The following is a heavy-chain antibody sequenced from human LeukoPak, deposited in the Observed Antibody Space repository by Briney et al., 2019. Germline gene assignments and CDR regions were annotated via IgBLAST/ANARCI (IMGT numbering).Heavy chain of an antibody. J-gene: IGHJ4*02. D-gene: IGHD1-26*01. CDR2: ISSSGNAI. Sequence: GGSLRLSCAASGFTFGSFGMNWVRQAPGRGLEWVSYISSSGNAIYYAESVKGRFTISRDNARNSLYLQMDSLRVEDTAVYYCARAPLEIVGIDYWGQGTLVTVS. CDR1: GFTFGSFG. CDR3: ARAPLEIVGIDY. V-gene: IGHV3-48*01.